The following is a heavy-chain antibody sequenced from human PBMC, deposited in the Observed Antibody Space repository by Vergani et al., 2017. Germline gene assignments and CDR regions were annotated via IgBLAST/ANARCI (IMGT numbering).Heavy chain of an antibody. J-gene: IGHJ6*02. CDR1: GYTFTSYA. CDR3: ARGYEIAADYYYGMDV. D-gene: IGHD6-13*01. V-gene: IGHV7-4-1*02. Sequence: QVQLVQSGSELKKSGVSVKVSCKASGYTFTSYAMNWVRQAPGQGLEWMGWINTNTGNPTYAQGFTGRFVFSLDTSVSTAYLQISSLKAEDTAVYYCARGYEIAADYYYGMDVWGQGTTVTVSS. CDR2: INTNTGNP.